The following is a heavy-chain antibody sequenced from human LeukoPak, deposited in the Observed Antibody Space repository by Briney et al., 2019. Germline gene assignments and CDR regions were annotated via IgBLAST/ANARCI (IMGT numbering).Heavy chain of an antibody. Sequence: SETLSLTCTVSGGSISSSSYYWGWIRQPPGKGLEWIGYIYYSGSTNYNPSLKCRVSISLDTSKNQFSLKLSSVTAADTAVYYCARDAENYDFYNGMDVRGQGTTVTVSS. CDR2: IYYSGST. CDR1: GGSISSSSYY. D-gene: IGHD1-7*01. J-gene: IGHJ6*02. CDR3: ARDAENYDFYNGMDV. V-gene: IGHV4-61*01.